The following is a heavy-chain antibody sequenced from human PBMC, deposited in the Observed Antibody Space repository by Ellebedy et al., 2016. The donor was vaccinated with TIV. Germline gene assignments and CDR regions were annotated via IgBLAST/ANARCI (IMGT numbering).Heavy chain of an antibody. CDR2: VDHRGIT. Sequence: MPSETLSLTCAVSGGSFGDYHWSWFRQSPGTGLEWIGEVDHRGITTYVPSLQSRINMSVDTSNPVFSLRLRSVTAADTAVYYCARAGGFSDFVGLDVAPRWVDPWGQGILVTVFS. J-gene: IGHJ5*02. CDR1: GGSFGDYH. V-gene: IGHV4-34*10. D-gene: IGHD3-3*01. CDR3: ARAGGFSDFVGLDVAPRWVDP.